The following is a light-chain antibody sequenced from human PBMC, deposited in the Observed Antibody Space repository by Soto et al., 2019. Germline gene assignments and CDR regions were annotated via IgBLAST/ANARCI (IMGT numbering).Light chain of an antibody. CDR1: QDVSDY. CDR2: DAS. CDR3: QQRSSGIT. J-gene: IGKJ5*01. Sequence: EIVLTQSPATLSLSPGERATLSCRASQDVSDYLAWYHQKPGQAPGLLIYDASKRATGIPARFSGSGYGTDFTLTISSLEPEDFAVYYCQQRSSGITFGQGTRLEIK. V-gene: IGKV3-11*01.